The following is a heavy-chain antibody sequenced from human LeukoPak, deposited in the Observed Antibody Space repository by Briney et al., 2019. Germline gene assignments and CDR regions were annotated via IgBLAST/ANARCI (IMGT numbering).Heavy chain of an antibody. CDR2: IYYSGST. J-gene: IGHJ6*02. Sequence: PSETLSLTCTVSGGSISSSSYYWGWIRQPPGRGLEWIGSIYYSGSTYYNPSLKSRVTISVDTSKNQFSLKLSSVTAADTAVYYCARASGSYFSYYYYGMDVWGQGTTVTVSS. CDR1: GGSISSSSYY. CDR3: ARASGSYFSYYYYGMDV. V-gene: IGHV4-39*07. D-gene: IGHD1-26*01.